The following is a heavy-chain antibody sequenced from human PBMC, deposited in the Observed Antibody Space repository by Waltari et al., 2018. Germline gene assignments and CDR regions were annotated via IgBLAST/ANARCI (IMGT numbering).Heavy chain of an antibody. CDR2: ISSSSSYI. CDR3: ARGSVAGRFDY. CDR1: GFTFSRYS. Sequence: EVQLVESGGGLVKPGGSLRLSCAASGFTFSRYSMTWVRQAPGTGLEWVSYISSSSSYIYYADSVKGRFTISRDNAKNSLYLQMNSLRAEDTAVYYCARGSVAGRFDYWGQGTLVTVSS. V-gene: IGHV3-21*01. D-gene: IGHD6-19*01. J-gene: IGHJ4*02.